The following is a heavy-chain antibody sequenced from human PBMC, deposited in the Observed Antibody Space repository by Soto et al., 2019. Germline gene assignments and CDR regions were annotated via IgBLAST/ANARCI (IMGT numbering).Heavy chain of an antibody. D-gene: IGHD4-17*01. J-gene: IGHJ4*02. Sequence: PSETLSLTCTVSGGSISSYYWSWIRQPPGKGLEWIGYIYYSGSTNYNPSLKSRVTISVDTSKNQFSLKLSSVTAADTAVYYCATTKVRYGDYVPYFDYWGQGTLVTVSS. CDR3: ATTKVRYGDYVPYFDY. CDR1: GGSISSYY. V-gene: IGHV4-59*08. CDR2: IYYSGST.